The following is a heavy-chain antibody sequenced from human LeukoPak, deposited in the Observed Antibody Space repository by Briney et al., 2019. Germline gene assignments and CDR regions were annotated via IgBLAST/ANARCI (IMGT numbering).Heavy chain of an antibody. V-gene: IGHV1-46*01. CDR2: INPSGGST. CDR1: GYTFTSYY. D-gene: IGHD5-12*01. J-gene: IGHJ6*03. Sequence: ASVKVSCKASGYTFTSYYMHWVRQAPGQGLEWMGIINPSGGSTSYAQKFQGRVTMTRDMSASTVYMELSSLRSEDTAVYYCARDGGGYDWGSYYYYYMDVWGKGTTVTVSS. CDR3: ARDGGGYDWGSYYYYYMDV.